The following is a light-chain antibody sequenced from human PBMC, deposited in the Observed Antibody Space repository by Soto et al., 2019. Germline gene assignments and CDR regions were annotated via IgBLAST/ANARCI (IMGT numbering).Light chain of an antibody. Sequence: EIVLTQSPGTLSLSPGERATLSCRASQSVSNNYLAWYQQKPGQAPRLLIYGAFTRATGIPARFSGSGSGTEFTLTISSLQSEDFAVYYCQQYNYWPPGTFGQGTKVDIK. CDR1: QSVSNN. CDR3: QQYNYWPPGT. V-gene: IGKV3D-15*01. CDR2: GAF. J-gene: IGKJ1*01.